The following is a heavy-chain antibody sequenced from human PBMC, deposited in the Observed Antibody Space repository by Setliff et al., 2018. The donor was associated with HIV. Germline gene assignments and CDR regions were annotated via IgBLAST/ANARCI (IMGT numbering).Heavy chain of an antibody. J-gene: IGHJ4*02. Sequence: ASVKVSCKASGYTFTNYAMNWLRQAPGQGLEWMGWVDTNTGNPTYAQGFTGRFVFSLDTSVSTAFLQISTPKAEDTAVYYCARLSPYGDYLLFQYWGQGTQVTVSS. CDR3: ARLSPYGDYLLFQY. CDR1: GYTFTNYA. D-gene: IGHD4-17*01. V-gene: IGHV7-4-1*02. CDR2: VDTNTGNP.